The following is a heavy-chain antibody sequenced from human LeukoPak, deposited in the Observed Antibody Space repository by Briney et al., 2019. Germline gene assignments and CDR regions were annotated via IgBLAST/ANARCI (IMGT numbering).Heavy chain of an antibody. J-gene: IGHJ4*02. Sequence: ASVKVSCKASGYTFTGYYMHWVPQAPGQGLEWMGRINPNSGGTNYAQKFQGRVTSTRDTSISTAYMEMSRLRSDDTAVYYCARDRGSRGYFDYWGQGTLVTVSS. CDR2: INPNSGGT. CDR3: ARDRGSRGYFDY. CDR1: GYTFTGYY. V-gene: IGHV1-2*01. D-gene: IGHD5-24*01.